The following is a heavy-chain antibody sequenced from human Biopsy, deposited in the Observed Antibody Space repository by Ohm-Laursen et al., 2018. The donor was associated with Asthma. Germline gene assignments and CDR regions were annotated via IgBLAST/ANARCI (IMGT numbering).Heavy chain of an antibody. CDR3: ARGPEYVRSSGALDY. Sequence: SSVKVSCKAFGGTFSSNSINWVRQAPGQGLEWMGRIIPIFGPTNYAQKFQGRVTISADDSTSTAYMELSSLSSEDTALYYCARGPEYVRSSGALDYWGQGTLVTVSS. V-gene: IGHV1-69*15. CDR1: GGTFSSNS. D-gene: IGHD2-2*01. J-gene: IGHJ4*02. CDR2: IIPIFGPT.